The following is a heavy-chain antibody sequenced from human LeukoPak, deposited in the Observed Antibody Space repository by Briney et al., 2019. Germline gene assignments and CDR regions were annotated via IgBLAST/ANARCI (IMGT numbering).Heavy chain of an antibody. CDR1: GGSISSSNW. J-gene: IGHJ4*02. CDR3: AREPDYYDSSGYY. Sequence: PSETLSLTCAVSGGSISSSNWWSWVRQPPGKGLEWIGEIYHSGSTNYNPSLKSRVTISVDKSKNQFSLKLSSVTAADTAVYYCAREPDYYDSSGYYWGQGTLVTVSS. CDR2: IYHSGST. V-gene: IGHV4-4*02. D-gene: IGHD3-22*01.